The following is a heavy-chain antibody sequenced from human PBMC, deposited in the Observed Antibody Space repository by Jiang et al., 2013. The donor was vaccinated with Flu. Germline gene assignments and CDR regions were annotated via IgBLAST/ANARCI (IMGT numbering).Heavy chain of an antibody. Sequence: QTLSLTCAISGDSVSRSDVAWNWIRQSPSRGLEWLGRTYYRSKWYNDYAVSVKSRITINPDTSKNQFSLQLNSMTPEDTAVYYCARGSYHYGMDVWGQGTTVTVSS. J-gene: IGHJ6*02. CDR2: TYYRSKWYN. V-gene: IGHV6-1*01. CDR1: GDSVSRSDVA. CDR3: ARGSYHYGMDV.